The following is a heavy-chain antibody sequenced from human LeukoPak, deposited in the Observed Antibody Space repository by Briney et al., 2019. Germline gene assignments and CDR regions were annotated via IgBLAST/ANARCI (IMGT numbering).Heavy chain of an antibody. CDR1: GFTFSSSD. J-gene: IGHJ6*02. CDR2: ISYDGSNK. Sequence: GGSLRLSCAASGFTFSSSDMHWVRQAPGKGLEWVAVISYDGSNKYYADSVRGRFTISRDNSKNTLYLQMNSLRAEDTAVYYCARDRKVATDYYYYGMDVWGQGTTVTVSS. D-gene: IGHD5-12*01. CDR3: ARDRKVATDYYYYGMDV. V-gene: IGHV3-30*19.